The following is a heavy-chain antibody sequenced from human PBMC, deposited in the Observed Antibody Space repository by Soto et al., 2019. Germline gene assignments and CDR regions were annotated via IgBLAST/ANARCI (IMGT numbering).Heavy chain of an antibody. CDR2: IYYSGST. CDR3: ARCDFWSGYYEDTDPVVFDP. J-gene: IGHJ5*02. CDR1: GGSISSYY. D-gene: IGHD3-3*01. Sequence: SETLSLTCTVSGGSISSYYWSWIRQPPGKGLEWIGYIYYSGSTNYNPSLKSRVTISVDTSKNQFSLKLSSVTAADTAVYYCARCDFWSGYYEDTDPVVFDPWGQGTLVTVSS. V-gene: IGHV4-59*01.